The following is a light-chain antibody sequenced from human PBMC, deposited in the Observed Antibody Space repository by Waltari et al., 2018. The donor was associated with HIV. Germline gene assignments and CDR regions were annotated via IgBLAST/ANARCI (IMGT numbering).Light chain of an antibody. CDR1: KLGNRY. CDR2: DDT. V-gene: IGLV3-1*01. Sequence: SYELTQPPSVSVSPGQTATITCSGYKLGNRYVCWYEQKPGLSPLLVIYDDTKRPSGIPERFSGSNSVNTATLTISGTQAVDEADYYCLAWDSSTVIFGGGTRLTVL. CDR3: LAWDSSTVI. J-gene: IGLJ2*01.